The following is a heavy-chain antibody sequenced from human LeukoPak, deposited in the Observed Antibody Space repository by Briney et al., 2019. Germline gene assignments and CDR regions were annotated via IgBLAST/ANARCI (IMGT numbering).Heavy chain of an antibody. CDR3: ARGDIVMGGGRNWFDP. V-gene: IGHV4-4*07. CDR1: GGSISNHF. J-gene: IGHJ5*02. CDR2: VSTSGST. D-gene: IGHD2-21*01. Sequence: PSETLSLTCTVSGGSISNHFCSWIRQPAGKGLEWIGRVSTSGSTYYNPSLKSRVTMSADTSKYQFSLKLTSMTAADTAVYYRARGDIVMGGGRNWFDPWGQGTLVTVSS.